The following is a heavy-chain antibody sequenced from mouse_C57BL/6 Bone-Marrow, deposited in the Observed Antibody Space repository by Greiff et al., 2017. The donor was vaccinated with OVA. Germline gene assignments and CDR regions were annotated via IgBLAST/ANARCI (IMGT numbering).Heavy chain of an antibody. CDR1: GYSITSGYY. D-gene: IGHD1-1*01. V-gene: IGHV3-6*01. CDR2: ISYDGSN. J-gene: IGHJ2*01. CDR3: ARGDYYGSSHRYYFDY. Sequence: DVQLQESGPGLVKPSQSLSLTCSVTGYSITSGYYWNWIRQFPGNKLEWMGYISYDGSNNYNPSLKNRISITRDTSKNQFFLKLNSVTTEDTATYYCARGDYYGSSHRYYFDYWGQGTTLTVSS.